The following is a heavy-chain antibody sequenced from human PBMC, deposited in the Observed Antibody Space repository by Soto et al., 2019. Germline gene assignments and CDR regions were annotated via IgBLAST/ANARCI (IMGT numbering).Heavy chain of an antibody. D-gene: IGHD4-4*01. J-gene: IGHJ3*02. CDR3: AREPLTTAGYNAFDI. Sequence: PSETLSLTCTVSGGSISSGDYYWSWIRQPPGKGLEWIGYIYYSGSTYYNPSLKSRVTISVDTSKNQFSLKLSSVTAADTAVYYCAREPLTTAGYNAFDIWGQGTMVTVSS. CDR1: GGSISSGDYY. V-gene: IGHV4-30-4*01. CDR2: IYYSGST.